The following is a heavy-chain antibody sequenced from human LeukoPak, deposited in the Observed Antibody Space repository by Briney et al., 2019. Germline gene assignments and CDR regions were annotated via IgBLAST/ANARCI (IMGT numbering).Heavy chain of an antibody. CDR1: GFTFSSYA. Sequence: GGSLRLSCAASGFTFSSYAMSWVRQAPGKGLEWVSAISSSGGSTYYADSVKGRFTIPRDNSKNTLYLQMDGLRAEDTAVCYCAKSRAAATPSFDYWGQGTLVTVSS. D-gene: IGHD2-15*01. CDR2: ISSSGGST. J-gene: IGHJ4*02. V-gene: IGHV3-23*01. CDR3: AKSRAAATPSFDY.